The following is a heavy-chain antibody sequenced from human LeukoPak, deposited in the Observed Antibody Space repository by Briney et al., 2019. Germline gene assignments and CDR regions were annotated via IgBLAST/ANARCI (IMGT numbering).Heavy chain of an antibody. CDR1: GGSISSGGYY. CDR3: ARETARSSSSGVDY. CDR2: IYYSGST. D-gene: IGHD6-6*01. V-gene: IGHV4-31*03. Sequence: SETLSLTCTVSGGSISSGGYYWSWIRQHPGKGLEWIGYIYYSGSTYYSPSLKSRVTISVDTSKNQFSLKLSSVTAADTAVYYCARETARSSSSGVDYWGQGTLVTVSS. J-gene: IGHJ4*02.